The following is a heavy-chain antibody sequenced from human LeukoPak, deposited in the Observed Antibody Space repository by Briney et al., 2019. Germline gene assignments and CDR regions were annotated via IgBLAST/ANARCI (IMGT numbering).Heavy chain of an antibody. J-gene: IGHJ4*02. D-gene: IGHD5-18*01. CDR1: GFTFSSYS. CDR3: ARDHEERLGYSYGYVY. Sequence: GGSLRLSCAASGFTFSSYSMNWVRQAPGKGLEWVSSISNSNNYIYYADSVKGRFTISRDNAKNSLYLQMNSLRAEDTAVYYCARDHEERLGYSYGYVYWGQGTLVTVSS. CDR2: ISNSNNYI. V-gene: IGHV3-21*01.